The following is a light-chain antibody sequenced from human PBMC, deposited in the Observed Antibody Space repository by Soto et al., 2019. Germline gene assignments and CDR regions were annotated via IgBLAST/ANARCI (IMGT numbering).Light chain of an antibody. Sequence: EIVLTQSPATLSLSPGERATLSCRASQSVSSYLAWYQQKPGQAPRLLIYGASNRATGIPERFTGSGSGTDFTLTISRLETQDSAMYYCQQYVISVTFGQGTRLEIK. CDR2: GAS. J-gene: IGKJ5*01. V-gene: IGKV3-20*01. CDR1: QSVSSY. CDR3: QQYVISVT.